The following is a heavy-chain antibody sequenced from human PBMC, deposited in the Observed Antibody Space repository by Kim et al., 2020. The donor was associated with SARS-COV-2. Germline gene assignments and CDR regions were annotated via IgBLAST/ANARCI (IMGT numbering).Heavy chain of an antibody. CDR3: ARQSPSGSVLSAFDI. Sequence: PPLKRRATIAVDTSKNHFSRKLSSVTAADTAVYYCARQSPSGSVLSAFDIWGQGTMVTVSS. J-gene: IGHJ3*02. D-gene: IGHD5-12*01. V-gene: IGHV4-59*08.